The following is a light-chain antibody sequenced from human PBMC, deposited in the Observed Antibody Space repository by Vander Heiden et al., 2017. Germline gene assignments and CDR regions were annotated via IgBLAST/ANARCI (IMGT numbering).Light chain of an antibody. V-gene: IGLV3-21*02. Sequence: SYVLTQPPSVSVAPGQTARITRGGNNIGTYSVHWYQQKSCQAPVLVVYDDSDRPSGIPERFSGSNSGNTPTLIISRVEAGDEADYYCQVWDSGSDHVVFGGGTKLTVL. CDR3: QVWDSGSDHVV. J-gene: IGLJ2*01. CDR1: NIGTYS. CDR2: DDS.